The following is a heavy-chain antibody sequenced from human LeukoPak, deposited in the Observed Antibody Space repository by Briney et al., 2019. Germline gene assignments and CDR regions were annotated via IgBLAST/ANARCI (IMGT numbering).Heavy chain of an antibody. V-gene: IGHV3-43D*03. CDR2: ISWDGGST. CDR3: AKDRSSGGSPPYYFDY. CDR1: GFTFDDYA. Sequence: GGSLRLSCAASGFTFDDYAMHWVRQAPGKGLEWVSLISWDGGSTYYADSVKGRFTISRDNSKNSLYLQMNSLRAEDTALYYCAKDRSSGGSPPYYFDYWGQGTLVTVSS. J-gene: IGHJ4*02. D-gene: IGHD2-15*01.